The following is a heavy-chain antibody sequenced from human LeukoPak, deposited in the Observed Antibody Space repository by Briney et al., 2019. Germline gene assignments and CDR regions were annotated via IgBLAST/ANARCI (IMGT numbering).Heavy chain of an antibody. D-gene: IGHD3-22*01. Sequence: PGGSLRLSCAASGFTFSSYAMSWVRQAPGKGVEWVSAISGSGGSTYYADSVKGRFTISRDNSKNTLYLQMNSLRAEDTAVYYCAKTITMIVVVINYFDYWGQGTLVTVSS. CDR2: ISGSGGST. J-gene: IGHJ4*02. CDR1: GFTFSSYA. CDR3: AKTITMIVVVINYFDY. V-gene: IGHV3-23*01.